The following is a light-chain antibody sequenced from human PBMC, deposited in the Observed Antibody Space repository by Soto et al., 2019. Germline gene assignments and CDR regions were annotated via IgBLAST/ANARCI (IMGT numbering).Light chain of an antibody. CDR3: QQSYSALSIT. CDR2: PAS. J-gene: IGKJ5*01. CDR1: ESIARH. Sequence: DIQMTQSPSSLSASVGDRVTITCRASESIARHLNWYQQKPGKAPKLLIYPASSLQNGVPSRFRVGGSGTDFTLTISNLQPEDFATYYCQQSYSALSITVGQGTRLEIK. V-gene: IGKV1-39*01.